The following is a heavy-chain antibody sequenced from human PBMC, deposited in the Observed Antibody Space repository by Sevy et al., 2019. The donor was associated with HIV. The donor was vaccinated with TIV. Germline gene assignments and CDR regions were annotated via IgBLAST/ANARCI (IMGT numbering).Heavy chain of an antibody. CDR2: IYSYGET. J-gene: IGHJ3*02. D-gene: IGHD6-13*01. V-gene: IGHV4-39*01. Sequence: SETLSLTCTVSGASIRDSSYYWAWIRQPPGKGLEWIGNIYSYGETYYNSSLKSRFTISVDTSKNQFSLGLTSVTAADTAIYFCARSMEQQLDAFDIWGQGTMVTVSS. CDR3: ARSMEQQLDAFDI. CDR1: GASIRDSSYY.